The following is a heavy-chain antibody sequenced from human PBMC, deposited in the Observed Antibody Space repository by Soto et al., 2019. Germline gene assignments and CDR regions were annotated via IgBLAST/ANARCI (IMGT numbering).Heavy chain of an antibody. CDR3: ARGDREDILVVVGARPGEYGIDI. V-gene: IGHV3-30-3*01. D-gene: IGHD2-15*01. CDR1: GFTFRNHA. Sequence: QVQLVESGGGVVQPGGSLRLSCAASGFTFRNHAMHWVRQAPGQGLECLAVIAYDGSNAFYRDSVKGRFPVSRDNSKKTLDLHMDSLRSEDTGVYYCARGDREDILVVVGARPGEYGIDIWGQGTTVTVSS. CDR2: IAYDGSNA. J-gene: IGHJ6*02.